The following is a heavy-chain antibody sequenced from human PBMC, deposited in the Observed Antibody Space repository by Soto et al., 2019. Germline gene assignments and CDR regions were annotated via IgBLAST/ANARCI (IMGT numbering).Heavy chain of an antibody. Sequence: GGSLRLSCAASGFTFSSYAMSWVRQAPGKGLEWVSAISGSGGSTYYADSMKGRFTISRDNSKTTLYLQMHSLRAEDTAVYYCAKDGTNGLHGTYYGIDVWGQGTPVTVSS. D-gene: IGHD1-26*01. CDR1: GFTFSSYA. CDR3: AKDGTNGLHGTYYGIDV. J-gene: IGHJ6*02. V-gene: IGHV3-23*01. CDR2: ISGSGGST.